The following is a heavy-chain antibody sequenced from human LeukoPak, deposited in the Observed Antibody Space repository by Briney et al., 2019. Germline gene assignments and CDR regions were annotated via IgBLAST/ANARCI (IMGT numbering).Heavy chain of an antibody. D-gene: IGHD2-2*01. Sequence: SETLSLTCTVSGGSISSAVYCWSWLRQHPGKGLEGNGYICYSGSTYYTPYLKSPVTIAIDTSKNQFSLTLSSVPAADTAVYYCARLIRSPSALPTFYFDYGGQGTLVTVPS. CDR2: ICYSGST. CDR1: GGSISSAVYC. V-gene: IGHV4-31*01. CDR3: ARLIRSPSALPTFYFDY. J-gene: IGHJ4*02.